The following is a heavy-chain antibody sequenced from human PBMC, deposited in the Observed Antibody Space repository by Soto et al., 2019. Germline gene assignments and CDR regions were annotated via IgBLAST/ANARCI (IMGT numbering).Heavy chain of an antibody. J-gene: IGHJ4*02. D-gene: IGHD6-19*01. Sequence: PSETLSLTCTVSGGSISSYYWSWIRQPPGKGLEWIAYIYYSGSTKYNPSLKSRVTISLDTSKNQFSLKLSSVTAADTAVYYCARHAVHSSGFTEYWGQGTLVTVSS. CDR2: IYYSGST. CDR1: GGSISSYY. V-gene: IGHV4-59*08. CDR3: ARHAVHSSGFTEY.